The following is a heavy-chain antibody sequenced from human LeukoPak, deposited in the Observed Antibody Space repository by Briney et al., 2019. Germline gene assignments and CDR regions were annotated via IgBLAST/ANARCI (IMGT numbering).Heavy chain of an antibody. CDR1: GFTFSSYA. V-gene: IGHV3-30-3*01. CDR2: ISYDGSNK. J-gene: IGHJ4*02. CDR3: ARGDGDYPGDY. Sequence: GGSLRLSCAASGFTFSSYAMHWVRQAPGKGLEWVAVISYDGSNKYYADSVKGRFTISRDNSKNTLYLQMDSLRAEDTAVYYCARGDGDYPGDYWGQGTLVTVSS. D-gene: IGHD4-17*01.